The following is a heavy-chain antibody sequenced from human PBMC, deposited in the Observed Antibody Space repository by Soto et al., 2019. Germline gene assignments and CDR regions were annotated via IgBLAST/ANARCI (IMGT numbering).Heavy chain of an antibody. CDR3: AREGRYDYVWGSYRKYHGLDY. J-gene: IGHJ4*02. D-gene: IGHD3-16*02. V-gene: IGHV1-46*01. CDR2: INPSGGST. Sequence: ASVKVSCKASGYTFTSYYMHWVRQAPGQGLEWMGIINPSGGSTSYAQKFQGRVTMTRDTSTSTVYMELSSLRSEDTAVYYCAREGRYDYVWGSYRKYHGLDYWGQGTLVTVSS. CDR1: GYTFTSYY.